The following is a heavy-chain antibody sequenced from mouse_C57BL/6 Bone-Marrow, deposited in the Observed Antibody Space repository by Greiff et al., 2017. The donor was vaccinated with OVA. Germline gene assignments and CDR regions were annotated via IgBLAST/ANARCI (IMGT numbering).Heavy chain of an antibody. CDR3: TRGYSNYYAMDY. CDR1: CYTFTDYE. V-gene: IGHV1-15*01. J-gene: IGHJ4*01. Sequence: QVQLQQSGAELVRPGASVTLSCKASCYTFTDYEMHWVKQTPVHGLEWIGAIDPETGGTAYNQKFKGKDILTADKSSSTAYMELRSLTSEDSAVYYCTRGYSNYYAMDYWGQGTSVTVSS. CDR2: IDPETGGT. D-gene: IGHD2-5*01.